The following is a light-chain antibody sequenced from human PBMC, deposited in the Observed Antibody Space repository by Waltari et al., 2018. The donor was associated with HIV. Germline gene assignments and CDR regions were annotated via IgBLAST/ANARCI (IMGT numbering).Light chain of an antibody. CDR1: QSVSNNY. CDR2: GAS. V-gene: IGKV3-20*01. Sequence: VLRQTPGTRPLSPGARASHYCRASQSVSNNYLSWYQQKPGQAPRLLIFGASNRAAGIPDRFSGSGSGTDFTLTISRLEPEDFAMYYCQQYGGSPLVTFGGGTKVEIK. J-gene: IGKJ4*01. CDR3: QQYGGSPLVT.